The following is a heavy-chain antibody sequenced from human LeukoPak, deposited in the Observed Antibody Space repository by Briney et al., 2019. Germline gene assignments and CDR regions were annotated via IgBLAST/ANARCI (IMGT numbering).Heavy chain of an antibody. CDR3: ARLRYGDYCFDY. CDR1: GGSISSYY. CDR2: IYHSGST. J-gene: IGHJ4*02. D-gene: IGHD4-17*01. V-gene: IGHV4-38-2*02. Sequence: SETLSLTCTVSGGSISSYYWGWIRQPPGKGLEWIGSIYHSGSTYYNPSLKSRVTISVDTSKNQFSLKLSSVTAADTAVYYCARLRYGDYCFDYWGQGTLVTVSS.